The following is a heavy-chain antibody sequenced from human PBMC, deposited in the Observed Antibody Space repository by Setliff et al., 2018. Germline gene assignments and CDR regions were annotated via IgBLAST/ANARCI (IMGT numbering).Heavy chain of an antibody. V-gene: IGHV3-74*01. CDR1: GFSFNKYW. Sequence: GVLRLSCTVYGFSFNKYWMYWVRQAPGKGLEWVSRINGDATIAHYADSVKGRFTMSRDSSTNTLYLQMNSLRGEDTAVYYCAKGCHAGCFWSDCWGQGTLVTVSS. CDR2: INGDATIA. D-gene: IGHD2-15*01. CDR3: AKGCHAGCFWSDC. J-gene: IGHJ4*02.